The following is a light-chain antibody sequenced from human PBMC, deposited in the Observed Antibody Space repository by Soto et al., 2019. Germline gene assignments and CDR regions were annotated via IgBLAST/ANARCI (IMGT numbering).Light chain of an antibody. CDR1: QSVGRW. J-gene: IGKJ1*01. V-gene: IGKV1-5*03. CDR2: RAS. Sequence: DIHLTQSPSTLSASVGDRVTITCRASQSVGRWVAWYQQKPGKAPKLLIYRASSLQSGVPSTFSGRGSGTEFTLTISSLQPDDVATYYCQQYDSNSWTVGQGTKVDVK. CDR3: QQYDSNSWT.